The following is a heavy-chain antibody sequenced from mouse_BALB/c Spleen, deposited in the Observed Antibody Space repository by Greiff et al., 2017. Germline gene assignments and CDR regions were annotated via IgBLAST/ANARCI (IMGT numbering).Heavy chain of an antibody. CDR1: GFTFSSYG. CDR2: ISSGGSYT. CDR3: ARQGYGNYDWYFDV. J-gene: IGHJ1*01. V-gene: IGHV5-6*02. Sequence: DGKLVESGGDLVKPGGSLKLSCAASGFTFSSYGMSWVRQTPDKRLEWVATISSGGSYTYYPDSVKGRFTISRDNAKNTLYLQMSSLKSEDTAMYYCARQGYGNYDWYFDVWGAGTTVTVSS. D-gene: IGHD2-10*02.